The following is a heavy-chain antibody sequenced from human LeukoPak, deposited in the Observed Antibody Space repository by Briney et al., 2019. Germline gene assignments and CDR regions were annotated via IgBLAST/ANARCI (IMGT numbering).Heavy chain of an antibody. Sequence: GASVKVSCKASGYTFTSYAMNWVRQAPGQGLEWMGWINTNTGNPTYAQGFTGRFVFSLDTSVSTAYLQISSLKAEDTAVYYCARGIMLLCGDGLLSSAYGMDVGAQGTPAPVPS. CDR2: INTNTGNP. D-gene: IGHD3-9*01. CDR3: ARGIMLLCGDGLLSSAYGMDV. J-gene: IGHJ6*02. CDR1: GYTFTSYA. V-gene: IGHV7-4-1*02.